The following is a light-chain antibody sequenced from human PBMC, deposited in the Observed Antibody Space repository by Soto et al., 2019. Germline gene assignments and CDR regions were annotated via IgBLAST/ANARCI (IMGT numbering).Light chain of an antibody. V-gene: IGKV1-33*01. Sequence: DIQMTQSPSSLSASVGDIVTITCQASQNINNYLNWYQQKPGRAPKLLIYDASNLEAGVPSRFRGSGSGTDSTFTISRLQPEDIATYYCQQYENIPTFGQGTRLEIK. J-gene: IGKJ5*01. CDR3: QQYENIPT. CDR1: QNINNY. CDR2: DAS.